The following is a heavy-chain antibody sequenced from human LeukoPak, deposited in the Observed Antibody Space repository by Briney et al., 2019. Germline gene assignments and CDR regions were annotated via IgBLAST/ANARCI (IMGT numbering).Heavy chain of an antibody. J-gene: IGHJ4*02. V-gene: IGHV1-18*01. D-gene: IGHD3-9*01. CDR1: GYTFTSYG. Sequence: ASVKVSCKASGYTFTSYGISWVRQAPGQGLEWMGWISAYNGNTNYAQKLQGRVTMTTDTSTSTAYMELRSLRSDGTAVYYCARESRVLRYFAPPPWYFDYWGQGTLVTVSS. CDR2: ISAYNGNT. CDR3: ARESRVLRYFAPPPWYFDY.